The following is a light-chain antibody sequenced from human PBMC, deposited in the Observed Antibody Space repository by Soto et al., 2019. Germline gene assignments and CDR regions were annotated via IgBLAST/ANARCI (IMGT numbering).Light chain of an antibody. CDR2: DAS. CDR3: QQSYMDPIT. CDR1: QSISTY. Sequence: DIQMTQSPSSVSASVVNIVTITFRASQSISTYLNWYQKKPGKAPNLLIYDASRLQSGVPSRFSGSGGGTDFTLSISSVQPEDFATYFCQQSYMDPITFGQGTRLEIK. J-gene: IGKJ5*01. V-gene: IGKV1-39*01.